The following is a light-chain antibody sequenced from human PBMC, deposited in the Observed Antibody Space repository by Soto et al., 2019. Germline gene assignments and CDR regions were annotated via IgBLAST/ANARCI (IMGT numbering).Light chain of an antibody. V-gene: IGKV1-5*01. CDR1: QTISSW. CDR2: DAS. J-gene: IGKJ4*01. CDR3: QQYNSHDDIA. Sequence: DIQMSQSPSTLSGSVGDRVTITCRASQTISSWLAWYQQKPGKAPNLLXYDASSLQSGVPSRFSGSGSGTEFTLTISSLQPDDSATYYCQQYNSHDDIAFGRGTKVDIK.